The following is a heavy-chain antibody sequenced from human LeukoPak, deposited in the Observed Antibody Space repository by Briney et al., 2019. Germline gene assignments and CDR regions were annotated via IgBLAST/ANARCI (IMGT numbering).Heavy chain of an antibody. D-gene: IGHD3-22*01. CDR1: GLTFSSYW. V-gene: IGHV3-7*01. Sequence: GGSLRLSCAASGLTFSSYWMSWVRQPPGKGLEWVANIKQDGSEKYYVDSVKGRFTISRDNAKNSLYLQINSLRAEDTDVYYCARAIVAYYYYGMDVWGQGTTVTVSS. J-gene: IGHJ6*02. CDR2: IKQDGSEK. CDR3: ARAIVAYYYYGMDV.